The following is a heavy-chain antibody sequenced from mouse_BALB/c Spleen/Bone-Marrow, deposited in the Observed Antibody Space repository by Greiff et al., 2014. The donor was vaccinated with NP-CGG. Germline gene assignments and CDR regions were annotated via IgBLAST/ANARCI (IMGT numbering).Heavy chain of an antibody. V-gene: IGHV1-7*01. CDR1: GYTFTSYW. CDR2: INPSTGYT. J-gene: IGHJ1*01. CDR3: ARDWYFDV. Sequence: QVQLKESGAELAKPGASVKMSCKASGYTFTSYWMHWVKPRPGQGLEWIGYINPSTGYTEYNQKFKDKATLTADKSSSTAYMQLSSLTSEDSAVYYCARDWYFDVWGAGTTVTVSS.